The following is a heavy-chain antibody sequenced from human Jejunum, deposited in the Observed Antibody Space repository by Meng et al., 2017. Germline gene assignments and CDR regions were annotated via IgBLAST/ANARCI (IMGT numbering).Heavy chain of an antibody. CDR2: ISGSDVNT. Sequence: EVQLLESGGGLVQPGGSLRLSRVASGFTFSNYAMSWVRQAPGKGLEWVSSISGSDVNTYYTDSVKGRFTISRDNSKNTLFLQMNSLRAEDTAVYYCARGCGTTCYIDYWGQGTLVTVSS. CDR1: GFTFSNYA. J-gene: IGHJ4*02. V-gene: IGHV3-23*01. CDR3: ARGCGTTCYIDY. D-gene: IGHD2-2*02.